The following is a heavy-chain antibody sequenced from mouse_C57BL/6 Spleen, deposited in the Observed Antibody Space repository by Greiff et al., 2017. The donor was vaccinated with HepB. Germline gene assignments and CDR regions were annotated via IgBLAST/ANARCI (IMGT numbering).Heavy chain of an antibody. Sequence: EVQLVESGEGLVKPGGSLKLSCAASGFTFSSYAMSWVRQTPEKRLEWVAYISSGGDYIYYADTVKGRFTISRDNARNTLYLQMSSLKSEDTAMYYCTRDPNYYGSRYYAMDYWGQGTSVTVSS. D-gene: IGHD1-1*01. V-gene: IGHV5-9-1*02. J-gene: IGHJ4*01. CDR1: GFTFSSYA. CDR3: TRDPNYYGSRYYAMDY. CDR2: ISSGGDYI.